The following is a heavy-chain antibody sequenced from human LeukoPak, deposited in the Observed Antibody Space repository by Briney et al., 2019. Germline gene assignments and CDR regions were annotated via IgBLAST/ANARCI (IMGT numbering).Heavy chain of an antibody. D-gene: IGHD3-22*01. J-gene: IGHJ4*02. CDR3: AKGESSGYYSHFDY. V-gene: IGHV1-69*13. Sequence: SVKVSCKASGGTFSSYAISWVRQAPGQGLEWMGGIIPIFGTANYAQQFQGRVTITADESTSTAYMELSSLRSEDTAVYYCAKGESSGYYSHFDYWGQGTLVTVSS. CDR2: IIPIFGTA. CDR1: GGTFSSYA.